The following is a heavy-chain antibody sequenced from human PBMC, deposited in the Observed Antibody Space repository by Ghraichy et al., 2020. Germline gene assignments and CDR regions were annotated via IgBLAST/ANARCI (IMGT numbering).Heavy chain of an antibody. J-gene: IGHJ3*02. V-gene: IGHV4-59*01. CDR3: ARDPGIYSVRAFDI. CDR1: GGSISSYY. Sequence: SETLSLTCTVSGGSISSYYWSWIRQPPGKGLEWIGYIYYSGSTNYNPSLKSRVTISVDTSKNQFSLKLSSVTAADTAVYYCARDPGIYSVRAFDIWGQGTMVTVSS. D-gene: IGHD3-10*01. CDR2: IYYSGST.